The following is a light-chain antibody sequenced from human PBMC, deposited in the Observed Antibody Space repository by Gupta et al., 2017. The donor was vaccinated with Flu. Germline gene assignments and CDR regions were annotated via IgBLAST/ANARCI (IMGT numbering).Light chain of an antibody. CDR1: QSVSSSY. Sequence: RATLSCRASQSVSSSYLAWYQQKPGQAPRLLIYEASSRATGIPDRFSGSGSGTDFTLTISRLEPEDFAVYYCQQYGSSPWTFGQGTKVEIK. V-gene: IGKV3-20*01. CDR3: QQYGSSPWT. J-gene: IGKJ1*01. CDR2: EAS.